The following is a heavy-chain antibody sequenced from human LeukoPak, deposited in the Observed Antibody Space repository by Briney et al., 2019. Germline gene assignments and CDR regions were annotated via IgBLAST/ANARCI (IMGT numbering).Heavy chain of an antibody. V-gene: IGHV4-34*01. CDR1: GGSFSGYC. Sequence: SETLSLTCAVYGGSFSGYCWSWIRQPPGKGLEWIGEINHSGSTNYNPSLKSRVTISVDTSKNQFSLKLSSVTAADTAVYYSARKVIFDYWGQGTLVTVSS. CDR2: INHSGST. D-gene: IGHD3-16*02. J-gene: IGHJ4*01. CDR3: ARKVIFDY.